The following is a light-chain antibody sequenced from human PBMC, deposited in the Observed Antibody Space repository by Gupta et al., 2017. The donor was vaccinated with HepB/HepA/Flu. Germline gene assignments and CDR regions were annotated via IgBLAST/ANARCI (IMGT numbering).Light chain of an antibody. J-gene: IGLJ2*01. CDR1: SIDVGGYNY. Sequence: SALTQPPSASGSPGQSVTISCTGTSIDVGGYNYVSWYQQHPGKAPKLMIYEVTKRPSGVPDRFSGSKSGNTASLTISGLQAEDEAEYYCSSYADSDNLRVFGGGTKLTVL. V-gene: IGLV2-8*01. CDR3: SSYADSDNLRV. CDR2: EVT.